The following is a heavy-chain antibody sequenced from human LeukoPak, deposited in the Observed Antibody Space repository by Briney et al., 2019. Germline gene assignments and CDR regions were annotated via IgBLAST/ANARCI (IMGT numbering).Heavy chain of an antibody. CDR1: GYTFSAYY. CDR3: ATQDLVDSDLDY. CDR2: INPNSGGT. Sequence: ASVKVSCKASGYTFSAYYIHWVRQAPGQGLEWMGWINPNSGGTNYAQKFQGRVTMTRDTSISTAYMELNRLRSDDTAVYYCATQDLVDSDLDYWGQGTLVTVSS. D-gene: IGHD5-18*01. V-gene: IGHV1-2*02. J-gene: IGHJ4*02.